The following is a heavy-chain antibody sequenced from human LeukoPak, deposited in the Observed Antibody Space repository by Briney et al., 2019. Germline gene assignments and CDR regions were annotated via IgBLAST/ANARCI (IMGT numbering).Heavy chain of an antibody. D-gene: IGHD3-22*01. CDR3: ARDPYSGNYGSYYYYYMDV. J-gene: IGHJ6*03. CDR2: ITSSGTYI. V-gene: IGHV3-21*01. CDR1: GFTFNNYN. Sequence: GGSLRLSCAASGFTFNNYNMNWVRQAPGKALEWVSSITSSGTYIFYADSVKGRFTISRDNAKNSLYLQINSLGPEDTAVYFCARDPYSGNYGSYYYYYMDVWGKGTTVIVSS.